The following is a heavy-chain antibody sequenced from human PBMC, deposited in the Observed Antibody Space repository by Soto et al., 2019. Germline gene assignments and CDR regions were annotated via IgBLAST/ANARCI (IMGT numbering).Heavy chain of an antibody. CDR3: AKSPRTNVGWPYYFES. D-gene: IGHD6-19*01. V-gene: IGHV3-48*02. CDR2: SSPRGDTI. CDR1: GFSLANYP. J-gene: IGHJ4*02. Sequence: PGGSLRLSCVASGFSLANYPMNWVRQTPGKGLEWISYSSPRGDTIYYADSVEGRFTISRDNARNSLSLHMSSLRDEDSALYYCAKSPRTNVGWPYYFESWGQGVPVTVSS.